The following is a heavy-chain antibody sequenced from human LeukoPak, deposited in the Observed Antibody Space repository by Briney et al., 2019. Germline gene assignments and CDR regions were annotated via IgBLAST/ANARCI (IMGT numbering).Heavy chain of an antibody. CDR3: ARHLLFGFNNAYYFDY. CDR2: IYYTGNT. J-gene: IGHJ4*02. Sequence: SETLSLTCTVSGGSVSSGSYYWGWIRQPPGKGLEWIGSIYYTGNTYYNPSLKSPVTMSVDTSKNQFSLKLTSVTAADAAVYYCARHLLFGFNNAYYFDYWGQGTLVTVSS. D-gene: IGHD3-16*01. CDR1: GGSVSSGSYY. V-gene: IGHV4-39*01.